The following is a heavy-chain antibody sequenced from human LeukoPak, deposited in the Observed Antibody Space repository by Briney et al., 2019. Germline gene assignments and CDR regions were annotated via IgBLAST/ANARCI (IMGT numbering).Heavy chain of an antibody. CDR2: IYYSGST. J-gene: IGHJ1*01. CDR3: ARRRYYDGSGYLE. CDR1: GGSISSSSYY. Sequence: PSETLSLTCTVSGGSISSSSYYWGWIRQPPGKGLEWIGSIYYSGSTYYNPSLKSRVTISVDTSKNQFSLNLRSVTAADTALYYCARRRYYDGSGYLEWGQGTLLSVSS. D-gene: IGHD3-22*01. V-gene: IGHV4-39*01.